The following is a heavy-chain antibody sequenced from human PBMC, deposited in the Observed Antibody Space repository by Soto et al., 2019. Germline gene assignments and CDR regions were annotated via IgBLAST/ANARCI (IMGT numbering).Heavy chain of an antibody. CDR3: TRGSGGSSPYFDY. D-gene: IGHD2-15*01. V-gene: IGHV3-49*03. CDR1: GFTFGDYA. Sequence: GGSLRLSCTASGFTFGDYAMSWFRQAPGKGLEWVGFIRSKAYGGTTEYAASVKGRFTISRDDSKSIAYLQMNSLKTEDTAVYYCTRGSGGSSPYFDYWGQGTLVTVSS. J-gene: IGHJ4*02. CDR2: IRSKAYGGTT.